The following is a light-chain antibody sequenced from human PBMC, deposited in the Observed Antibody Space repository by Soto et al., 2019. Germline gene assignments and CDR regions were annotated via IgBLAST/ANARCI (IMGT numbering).Light chain of an antibody. J-gene: IGKJ2*01. Sequence: EIGLTQSPGTLSLSPGEIATLSCGAIQSVSSSYLAWYQQKPGQAPRLLIYGASSRATGIPDRFSGSGSGTDFTITISRLEPEDFAVYYCQQYGGSTPYTFAQGTKVDIK. V-gene: IGKV3-20*01. CDR1: QSVSSSY. CDR2: GAS. CDR3: QQYGGSTPYT.